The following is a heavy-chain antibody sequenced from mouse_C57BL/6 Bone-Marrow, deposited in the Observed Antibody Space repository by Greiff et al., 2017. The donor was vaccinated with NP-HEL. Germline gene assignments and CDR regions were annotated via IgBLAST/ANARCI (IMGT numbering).Heavy chain of an antibody. V-gene: IGHV3-6*01. CDR3: ARDYYGSSYGYFDV. CDR1: GYSITSGYY. D-gene: IGHD1-1*01. Sequence: VKLQESGPGLVKPSQSLSLTCSVTGYSITSGYYWNWIRQSPGNTLEWMGYISYDGSNNYNPSLKNRISITRDTSKNQFFLKLNSVTTEDTATYYCARDYYGSSYGYFDVWGTGTTVTVSS. CDR2: ISYDGSN. J-gene: IGHJ1*03.